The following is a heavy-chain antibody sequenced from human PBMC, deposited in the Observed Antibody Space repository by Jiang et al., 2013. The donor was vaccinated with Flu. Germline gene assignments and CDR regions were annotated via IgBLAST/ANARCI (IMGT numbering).Heavy chain of an antibody. V-gene: IGHV3-30*18. CDR3: AKAPGGSGYYRAVRTYFDY. CDR2: ISYDGSNK. D-gene: IGHD3-22*01. CDR1: GFTFSSYG. Sequence: VQLLESGGGVVQPGRSLRLSCAASGFTFSSYGMHWVRQAPGKGLEWVAVISYDGSNKYYADSVKGRFTISRDNSKNTLYLQMNSLRAEDTAVYYCAKAPGGSGYYRAVRTYFDYWGQGTLVTVSS. J-gene: IGHJ4*02.